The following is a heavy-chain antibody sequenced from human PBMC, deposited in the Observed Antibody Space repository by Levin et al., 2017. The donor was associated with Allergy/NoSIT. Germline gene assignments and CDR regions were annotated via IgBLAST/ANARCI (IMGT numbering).Heavy chain of an antibody. V-gene: IGHV3-7*01. D-gene: IGHD2-15*01. CDR1: GFTFSRYW. Sequence: PGGSLRLSCAASGFTFSRYWMTWVRQAPGKGLEWVANIKQDGSEKYYVDSVKGRFTISRDNAKNSLYLQMNSLRAEDTAVYYCARELGSCSGGSCYRGDFDIWGQGTMVTVSS. CDR3: ARELGSCSGGSCYRGDFDI. CDR2: IKQDGSEK. J-gene: IGHJ3*02.